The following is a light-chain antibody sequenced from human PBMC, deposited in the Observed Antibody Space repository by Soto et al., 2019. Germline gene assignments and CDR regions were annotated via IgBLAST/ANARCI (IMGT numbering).Light chain of an antibody. CDR1: ESVGSN. Sequence: EIVMTHSPVTLSVSPGERATLSCRASESVGSNLAWYQQKPGQPPRLLIYDASMRETGVPPRFSGSGSGTEFTLTISNLQSEDVAIYFCQKFNKWRWTFGQGTKVESK. J-gene: IGKJ1*01. CDR3: QKFNKWRWT. CDR2: DAS. V-gene: IGKV3-15*01.